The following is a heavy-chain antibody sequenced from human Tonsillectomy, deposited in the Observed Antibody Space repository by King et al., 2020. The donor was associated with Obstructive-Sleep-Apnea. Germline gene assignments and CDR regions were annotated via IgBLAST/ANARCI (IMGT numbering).Heavy chain of an antibody. Sequence: VQLQESGPGLVKPSETLSLTCTVSGGSISTYYWTWIRQSPGKGLEWIGYIYYSGSTDYNPSLKSRVTISVDTSKNQFSLKLSSVTAADTAVYYCARSPYYDFWSGSHGGFDYWGQGTLVTVSS. J-gene: IGHJ4*02. CDR3: ARSPYYDFWSGSHGGFDY. CDR1: GGSISTYY. D-gene: IGHD3-3*01. V-gene: IGHV4-59*01. CDR2: IYYSGST.